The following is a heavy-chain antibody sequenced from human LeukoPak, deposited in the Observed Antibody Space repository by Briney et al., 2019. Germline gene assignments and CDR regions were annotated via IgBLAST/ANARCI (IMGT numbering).Heavy chain of an antibody. D-gene: IGHD3-3*01. CDR2: ISAYNGNT. CDR3: ARAGRITIFGVVIPQSYYFDY. Sequence: ASVKVSCKASGYTFTSYGISWVRQAPGQGLEWMGWISAYNGNTNYAQKLQGRVTKTTDTSTSTAYMELRSLRSDDTAVYYCARAGRITIFGVVIPQSYYFDYWGQGTLVTVSS. CDR1: GYTFTSYG. J-gene: IGHJ4*02. V-gene: IGHV1-18*01.